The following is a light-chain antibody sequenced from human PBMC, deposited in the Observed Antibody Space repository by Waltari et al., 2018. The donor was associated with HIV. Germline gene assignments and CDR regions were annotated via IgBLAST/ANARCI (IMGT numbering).Light chain of an antibody. J-gene: IGLJ1*01. CDR1: ASDIVSFDS. CDR3: CSYAGTYTYV. CDR2: WVF. V-gene: IGLV2-11*01. Sequence: QSALPQPRSVSGSPGPSVTISCTGTASDIVSFDSLSWYQHYPGKAPKVIIYWVFQPPSGVPDRFTASKSGITASLTISGLQDEDEADYYCCSYAGTYTYVFGSGTTVTVL.